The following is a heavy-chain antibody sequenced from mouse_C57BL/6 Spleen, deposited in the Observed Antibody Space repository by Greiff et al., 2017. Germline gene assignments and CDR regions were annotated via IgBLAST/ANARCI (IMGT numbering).Heavy chain of an antibody. CDR1: GYTFTDYY. Sequence: EVQLQQSGPELVKPGASVKISCKASGYTFTDYYMNWVKQSHGKSLEWIGDINPNNGGTSYNQKFKGKATLTVDKSSSTAYMELRSLTSEDSAVYYCARRGYYGSSYYAMDYWGQGTSVTVSS. J-gene: IGHJ4*01. D-gene: IGHD1-1*01. CDR2: INPNNGGT. V-gene: IGHV1-26*01. CDR3: ARRGYYGSSYYAMDY.